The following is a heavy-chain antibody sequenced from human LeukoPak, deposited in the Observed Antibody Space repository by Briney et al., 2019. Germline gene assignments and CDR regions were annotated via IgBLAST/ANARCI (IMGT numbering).Heavy chain of an antibody. D-gene: IGHD6-19*01. Sequence: GGSLRLSCVASGFTFSNYDMSWVRQAPGKGLEWVSLISGGGPSTYYTDSVKGRFTISRDNSKNTLYLRMDSLSAEDTAVYYCAKDSSSLYFDYWGQGTLVTVSS. CDR1: GFTFSNYD. J-gene: IGHJ4*02. V-gene: IGHV3-23*01. CDR2: ISGGGPST. CDR3: AKDSSSLYFDY.